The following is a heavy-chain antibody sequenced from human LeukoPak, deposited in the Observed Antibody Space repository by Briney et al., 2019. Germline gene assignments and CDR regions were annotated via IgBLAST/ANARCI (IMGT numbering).Heavy chain of an antibody. V-gene: IGHV3-23*01. CDR3: AKPPALGGGIDY. CDR2: VGGDGRFT. Sequence: GGSLRLSCATSGFSFSTYVMSWVRQAPGKGLEWVSSVGGDGRFTYHADSVKGRFTISRDNSKNTLYLQMNSLRAEDTAVYYCAKPPALGGGIDYWGQGTLVTVSS. J-gene: IGHJ4*02. D-gene: IGHD4-23*01. CDR1: GFSFSTYV.